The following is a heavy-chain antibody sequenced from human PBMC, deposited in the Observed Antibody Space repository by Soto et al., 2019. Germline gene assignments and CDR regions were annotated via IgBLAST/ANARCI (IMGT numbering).Heavy chain of an antibody. J-gene: IGHJ6*02. Sequence: QVQLQESGPGLVKPSETLSLTCTVSGGSISSYYWSWIRQPPGKGLEWIGYIYYSGSTNYNPSPKSRVTISVDTSKNQFSLKLSSVTAADTAVYYCARDKRDGYNNYYYYGMDVWGQGTTVTVSS. V-gene: IGHV4-59*01. D-gene: IGHD5-12*01. CDR3: ARDKRDGYNNYYYYGMDV. CDR2: IYYSGST. CDR1: GGSISSYY.